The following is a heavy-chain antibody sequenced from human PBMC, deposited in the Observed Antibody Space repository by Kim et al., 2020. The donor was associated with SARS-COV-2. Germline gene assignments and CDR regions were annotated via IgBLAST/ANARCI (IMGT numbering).Heavy chain of an antibody. V-gene: IGHV1-8*01. CDR3: ARIGSSYGMDV. Sequence: YAQKFQGKVTLTRDTSISTVHMDLSSLRAEDPAVYYCARIGSSYGMDVWGQGTTVTVSS. J-gene: IGHJ6*02. D-gene: IGHD6-13*01.